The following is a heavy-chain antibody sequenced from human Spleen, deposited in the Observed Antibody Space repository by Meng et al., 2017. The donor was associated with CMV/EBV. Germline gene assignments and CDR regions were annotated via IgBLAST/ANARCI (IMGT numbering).Heavy chain of an antibody. V-gene: IGHV4-34*01. Sequence: SETLSLTCAVYVGSVSGYYWSWIRQPPGKVLEWIGEINHSGSTNYNPSLKSRVIISVDTSKNQSSLQLSSVTAADTAVYYCARAYCSSTSYYFDYYGMDVWGQGTTVTVSS. D-gene: IGHD2-2*01. CDR2: INHSGST. J-gene: IGHJ6*02. CDR1: VGSVSGYY. CDR3: ARAYCSSTSYYFDYYGMDV.